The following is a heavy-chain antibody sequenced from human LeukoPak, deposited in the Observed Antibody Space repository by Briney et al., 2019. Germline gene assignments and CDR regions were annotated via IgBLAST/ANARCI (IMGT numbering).Heavy chain of an antibody. CDR1: GGSISSSSYY. CDR3: ARDHSGGGYWSDP. D-gene: IGHD3-16*01. CDR2: IYYSGST. Sequence: PSETLSLTCTVSGGSISSSSYYWGWIRQPPGKGLEWIGSIYYSGSTYYNPSLKSRVTISVDTSKNQFSLKLSSVTAADTAVYYCARDHSGGGYWSDPWGQGTLVTVSS. V-gene: IGHV4-39*07. J-gene: IGHJ5*02.